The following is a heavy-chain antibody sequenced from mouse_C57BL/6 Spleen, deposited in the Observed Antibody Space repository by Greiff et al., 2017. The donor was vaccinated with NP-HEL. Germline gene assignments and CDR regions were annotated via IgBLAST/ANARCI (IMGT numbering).Heavy chain of an antibody. V-gene: IGHV1-81*01. CDR2: IYPRSGNT. CDR1: GYTFTSYG. D-gene: IGHD2-4*01. J-gene: IGHJ1*03. CDR3: ARRRDYDYDGWYFDV. Sequence: QVQLQQSGAELARPGASVKLSCKASGYTFTSYGISWVKQRTGQGLEWIGEIYPRSGNTYYNEKFKGKATLTADKSSSTAYMELRSLTSEDSAVYFGARRRDYDYDGWYFDVWGTGTTVTVSS.